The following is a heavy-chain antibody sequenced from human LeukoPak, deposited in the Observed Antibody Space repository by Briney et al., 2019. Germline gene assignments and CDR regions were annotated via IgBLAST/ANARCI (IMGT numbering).Heavy chain of an antibody. D-gene: IGHD4-11*01. CDR2: IKQDGSEK. V-gene: IGHV3-7*01. J-gene: IGHJ5*02. Sequence: GGSLRLSCVASGFTFSSYWMSWVRQAPGKGLEWVANIKQDGSEKYYVDSVKGRFTISRDNAKNSLYLQMNSLRAEDTAVYYCASSPGLFYSNYEVDWFDPWGQGTLVTVSS. CDR3: ASSPGLFYSNYEVDWFDP. CDR1: GFTFSSYW.